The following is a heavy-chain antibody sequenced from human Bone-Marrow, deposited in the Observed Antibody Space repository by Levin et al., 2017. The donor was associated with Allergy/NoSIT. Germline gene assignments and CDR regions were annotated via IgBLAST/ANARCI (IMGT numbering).Heavy chain of an antibody. D-gene: IGHD6-13*01. CDR1: RFTFSTYA. V-gene: IGHV3-23*01. J-gene: IGHJ3*01. CDR3: ARPQYLVHDVFDL. CDR2: VSSRGDKT. Sequence: PGESLKISCAASRFTFSTYAMSWVRQAPGKGLEWVSTVSSRGDKTYYADSVEGRFTISRDDSKNTLYLQMNSLTAEDTALYYCARPQYLVHDVFDLWGQGTLVTVSS.